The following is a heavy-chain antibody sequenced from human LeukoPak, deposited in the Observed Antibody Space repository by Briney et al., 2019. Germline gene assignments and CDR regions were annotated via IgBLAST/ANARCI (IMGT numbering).Heavy chain of an antibody. V-gene: IGHV4-59*11. D-gene: IGHD6-19*01. CDR3: ARENSGWYTYWYYYMDV. CDR2: VTNSGTT. CDR1: GESISSHY. J-gene: IGHJ6*03. Sequence: SETLSLTCNVSGESISSHYWSWTRQSPGKGLEWIGYVTNSGTTKFNPSLKSRVTMSVDTSKNQFSLKLTSVTAADTALYYCARENSGWYTYWYYYMDVWGKGTTVTISS.